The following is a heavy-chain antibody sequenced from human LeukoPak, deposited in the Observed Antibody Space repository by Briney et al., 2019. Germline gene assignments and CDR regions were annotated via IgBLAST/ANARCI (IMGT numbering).Heavy chain of an antibody. V-gene: IGHV4-30-2*01. D-gene: IGHD6-19*01. CDR2: IYHSGST. Sequence: PSETLSLTCAVSGGSLSSGGYSWSWLRQPPGKGLEWVGYIYHSGSTYYNPSLKSRVTVSVDRSKNQFSLKLSSVTAADTAVYYCARVDDSSGWPFDYWGQGTLVTVSS. CDR3: ARVDDSSGWPFDY. J-gene: IGHJ4*02. CDR1: GGSLSSGGYS.